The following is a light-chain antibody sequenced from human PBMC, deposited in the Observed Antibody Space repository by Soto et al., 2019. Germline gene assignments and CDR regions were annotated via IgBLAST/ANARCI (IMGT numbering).Light chain of an antibody. J-gene: IGKJ1*01. CDR1: QSISSW. Sequence: DIQMTQSPPTLSASVGDRVTITCRASQSISSWWAWYQQKPGKAPKLLIYKASSLESGVPSRFSGSGSGTEFTLTISSLQPDDFATYYCQQFNSYSTWTFGQGTNVEIK. CDR3: QQFNSYSTWT. V-gene: IGKV1-5*03. CDR2: KAS.